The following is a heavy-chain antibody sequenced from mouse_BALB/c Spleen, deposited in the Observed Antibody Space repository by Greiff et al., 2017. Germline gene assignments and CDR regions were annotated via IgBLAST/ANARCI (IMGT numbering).Heavy chain of an antibody. V-gene: IGHV5-17*02. CDR2: ISSGSSTI. CDR1: GFTFSSFG. J-gene: IGHJ2*01. D-gene: IGHD2-2*01. CDR3: ATYGYDGGYFDY. Sequence: EVMLVESGGGLVQPGGSRKLSCAASGFTFSSFGMHWVRQAPEKGLEWVAYISSGSSTIYYADTVKGRFTISRDNPKNTLFLQMTSLRSEDTAMYYCATYGYDGGYFDYWGQGTTLTVSS.